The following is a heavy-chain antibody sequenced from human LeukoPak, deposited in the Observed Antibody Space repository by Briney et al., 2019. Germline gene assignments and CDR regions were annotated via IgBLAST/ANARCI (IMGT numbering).Heavy chain of an antibody. J-gene: IGHJ3*02. CDR1: GFTFSNAW. Sequence: GGSLRLSCTASGFTFSNAWMNWVRQAPGKGLEWVGRMKSKTDGGTADYAAPAKGRFTISRDDTKNTLYLQVSGLKTEDTAVYYCTTDGVILTGYLALDIWGQGTVVTVSS. D-gene: IGHD3-9*01. CDR3: TTDGVILTGYLALDI. V-gene: IGHV3-15*07. CDR2: MKSKTDGGTA.